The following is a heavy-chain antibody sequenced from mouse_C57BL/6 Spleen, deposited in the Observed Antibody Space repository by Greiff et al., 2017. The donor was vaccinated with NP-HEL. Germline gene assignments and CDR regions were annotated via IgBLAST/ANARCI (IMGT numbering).Heavy chain of an antibody. D-gene: IGHD1-1*01. J-gene: IGHJ3*01. CDR2: IYPGDGDT. V-gene: IGHV1-80*01. CDR1: GYAFSSYW. CDR3: ARPLYGSSYWFAY. Sequence: QVQLQQSGAELVKPGASVKISCKASGYAFSSYWMNWVKQRPGQGLEWIGQIYPGDGDTNYNGKFKGKATLTADKSSSTAYMQLSSLTSEDSAVYFCARPLYGSSYWFAYWGQGTLVTVAA.